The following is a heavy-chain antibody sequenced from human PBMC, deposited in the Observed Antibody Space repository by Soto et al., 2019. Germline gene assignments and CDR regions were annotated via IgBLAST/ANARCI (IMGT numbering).Heavy chain of an antibody. CDR3: ARAGQPDDAFDI. Sequence: ASVKVSCKASGYTFTSYDINWVRQATGQGLEWMGWMNPNSGNTGYAQKFQGRVTMTRNTSISTAYMELSSLRSEDTAVYYCARAGQPDDAFDISGQATMVTVSS. CDR2: MNPNSGNT. V-gene: IGHV1-8*01. J-gene: IGHJ3*02. D-gene: IGHD3-10*01. CDR1: GYTFTSYD.